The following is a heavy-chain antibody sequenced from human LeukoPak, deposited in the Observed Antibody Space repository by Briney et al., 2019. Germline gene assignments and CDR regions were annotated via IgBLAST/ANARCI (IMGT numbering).Heavy chain of an antibody. V-gene: IGHV3-48*01. CDR2: IGTSSTTI. J-gene: IGHJ4*02. CDR3: ARQEQLDYFDY. CDR1: GFTFSSYT. D-gene: IGHD6-6*01. Sequence: GGSLRLSCAASGFTFSSYTMNWVRQPPGKGLEWVSNIGTSSTTIYYADSVKGRFTISRDNAKNSLYLQMNSLRADDTAVYYCARQEQLDYFDYWGQGTLVTVSS.